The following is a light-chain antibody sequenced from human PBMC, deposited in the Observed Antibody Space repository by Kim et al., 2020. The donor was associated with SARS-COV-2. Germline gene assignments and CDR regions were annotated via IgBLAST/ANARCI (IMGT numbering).Light chain of an antibody. CDR2: GNT. Sequence: GQRVTISCTGNNSHIGAGYDVHWYQQLPGTAPKLLIYGNTNRPSGVPDRFSGSKSGTSASLAITGLQAEDEADYYCQSYDSSLRGVFGGGTQLTVL. V-gene: IGLV1-40*01. CDR3: QSYDSSLRGV. J-gene: IGLJ2*01. CDR1: NSHIGAGYD.